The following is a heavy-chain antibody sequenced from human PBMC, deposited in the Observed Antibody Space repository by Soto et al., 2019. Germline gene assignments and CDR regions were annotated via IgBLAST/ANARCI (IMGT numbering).Heavy chain of an antibody. V-gene: IGHV3-64D*08. CDR2: ISSNGGST. Sequence: PGGSLRLSCSASGLTFSSYAMHWVRQAPGKGLEYVSAISSNGGSTYYADSVKGRFTISRDNSKNTLYLQMSSLRAEDTAVYYCVKEARGYSGYDEGAEYYYFDYWGQGTLVTVSS. D-gene: IGHD5-12*01. CDR3: VKEARGYSGYDEGAEYYYFDY. CDR1: GLTFSSYA. J-gene: IGHJ4*02.